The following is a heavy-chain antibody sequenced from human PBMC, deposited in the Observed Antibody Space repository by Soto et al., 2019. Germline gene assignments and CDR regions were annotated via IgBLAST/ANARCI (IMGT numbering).Heavy chain of an antibody. D-gene: IGHD2-15*01. J-gene: IGHJ6*02. CDR3: ARDEGLGINYYYYGIDV. Sequence: GGSLRLSCAASGFTFSIYSINWVRQAPEKELERVSSISSSSSYIYYADSVKGRFTISRDNAKNSLYLQMNSLRAEDTAVYYCARDEGLGINYYYYGIDVWGPGTTVTVSS. CDR2: ISSSSSYI. V-gene: IGHV3-21*01. CDR1: GFTFSIYS.